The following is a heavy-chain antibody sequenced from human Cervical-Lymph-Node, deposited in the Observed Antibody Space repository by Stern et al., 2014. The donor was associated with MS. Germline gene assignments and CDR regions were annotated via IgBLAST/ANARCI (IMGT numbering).Heavy chain of an antibody. CDR2: SIPFFGTG. CDR1: GGTFSSYD. V-gene: IGHV1-69*01. CDR3: ARENVDTAMVYYFDY. Sequence: VQLEQSGAEVKKPGSSVKASCKASGGTFSSYDISWVRQAPGQGLEGMGGSIPFFGTGNYAQKFQGRVTITADESTSTAYMELSSLRSEDTAGYYCARENVDTAMVYYFDYWGQGTLVTVSS. J-gene: IGHJ4*02. D-gene: IGHD5-18*01.